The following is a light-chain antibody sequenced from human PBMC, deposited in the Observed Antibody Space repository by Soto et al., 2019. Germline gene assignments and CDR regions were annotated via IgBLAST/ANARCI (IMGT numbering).Light chain of an antibody. CDR2: DVS. V-gene: IGLV2-14*01. CDR3: SSYTSSSTSLVV. CDR1: SSDVGGYNY. Sequence: QPASVSGSPGQSITISCTGTSSDVGGYNYVSWYQQHPGKAPKLMIYDVSNRPSGVSNRFSGSKSGNTASLTISGLQAEDEADYYCSSYTSSSTSLVVFGGGTKLTVL. J-gene: IGLJ2*01.